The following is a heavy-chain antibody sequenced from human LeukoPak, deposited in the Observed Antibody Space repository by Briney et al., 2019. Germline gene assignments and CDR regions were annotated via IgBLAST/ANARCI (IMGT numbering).Heavy chain of an antibody. Sequence: SRTLSLTCVISGDSISSNTASWNWIRQSPSRGLEWLGRTYYMSRWYDDYADSVRSRITINPDTSKNEFSLHLTSVTPDDTAMYYCARTSGYSSLAFWGQGTPVTVSS. CDR2: TYYMSRWYD. D-gene: IGHD6-19*01. CDR3: ARTSGYSSLAF. J-gene: IGHJ4*02. CDR1: GDSISSNTAS. V-gene: IGHV6-1*01.